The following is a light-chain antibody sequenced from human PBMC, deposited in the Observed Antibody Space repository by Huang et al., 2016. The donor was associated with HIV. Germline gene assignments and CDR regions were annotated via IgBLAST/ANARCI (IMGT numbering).Light chain of an antibody. CDR3: QQRVNWPLT. CDR2: DAS. Sequence: EVVLTQSPATLSLSPGERATLSCRASQTVGSYLAWYQQKPGQSPRRLIYDASNRATGIPARFSGSGYGTDFTLTISTLEPEDFAVYYCQQRVNWPLTFGGGTKVENK. CDR1: QTVGSY. J-gene: IGKJ4*01. V-gene: IGKV3-11*01.